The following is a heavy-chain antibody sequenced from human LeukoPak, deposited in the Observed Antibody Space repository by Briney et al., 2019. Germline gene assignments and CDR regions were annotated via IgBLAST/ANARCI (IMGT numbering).Heavy chain of an antibody. CDR1: GGSISSGGYS. D-gene: IGHD3-22*01. V-gene: IGHV4-30-2*01. J-gene: IGHJ4*02. CDR3: ARGIGSGLTSRNFDY. Sequence: SETLSLTCAVSGGSISSGGYSWSWIRQPPGKGLEWIGEINHSGSTNYNPSLKSRVTISVDTSKNQFSLKLSSVTAADTAVYYCARGIGSGLTSRNFDYWGQGTLVTVSS. CDR2: INHSGST.